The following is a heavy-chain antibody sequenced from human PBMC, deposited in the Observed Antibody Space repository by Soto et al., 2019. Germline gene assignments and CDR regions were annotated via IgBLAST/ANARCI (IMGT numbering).Heavy chain of an antibody. CDR3: AAQVPRITMVRGVIWENGMDV. J-gene: IGHJ6*02. Sequence: ASVKVSCKASGYTFTGYYMHWVRQAPGQGLEWMGWINPNSGGTNYAQKFQGRVTMTRDTSISTAYMELSRLRSDDTAVYYCAAQVPRITMVRGVIWENGMDVWGQGTTVTVSS. CDR1: GYTFTGYY. D-gene: IGHD3-10*01. V-gene: IGHV1-2*02. CDR2: INPNSGGT.